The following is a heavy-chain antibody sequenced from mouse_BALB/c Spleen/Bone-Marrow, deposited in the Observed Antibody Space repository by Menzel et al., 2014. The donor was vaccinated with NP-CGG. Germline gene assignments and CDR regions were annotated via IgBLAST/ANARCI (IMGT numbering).Heavy chain of an antibody. V-gene: IGHV1-39*01. CDR2: IDPNYGGT. D-gene: IGHD2-10*02. Sequence: VQLQQSGPELEKPGASVKISCKASGYSFTGYNMNWVKQSNGKSLEWIGNIDPNYGGTSYNQKFKGKATLTVDKSSSTAYMQLKSLTSEDSAVYYCARYGNYGFDYWGQGTTLTVSS. CDR3: ARYGNYGFDY. J-gene: IGHJ2*01. CDR1: GYSFTGYN.